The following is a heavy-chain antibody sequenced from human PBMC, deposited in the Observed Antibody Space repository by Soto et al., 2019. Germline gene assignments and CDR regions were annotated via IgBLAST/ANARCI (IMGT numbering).Heavy chain of an antibody. D-gene: IGHD6-19*01. Sequence: QDQLLQSGAEVKKPGASVTVSCKASGYSFTNYGITWVRQAPGQGLEWLGWRSAFNRNTHNAQKLQGRVTMTTDASTSTAYMQLRSLRSDDTAVYYCARDRGVAPPVAGNTHYYYYMDVWGKGTTVTVSS. CDR3: ARDRGVAPPVAGNTHYYYYMDV. CDR1: GYSFTNYG. V-gene: IGHV1-18*01. CDR2: RSAFNRNT. J-gene: IGHJ6*03.